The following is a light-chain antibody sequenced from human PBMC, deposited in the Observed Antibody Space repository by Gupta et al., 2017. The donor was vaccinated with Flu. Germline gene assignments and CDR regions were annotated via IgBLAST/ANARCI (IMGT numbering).Light chain of an antibody. CDR1: QISLYSSTNKNY. Sequence: SLGERATINCKSSQISLYSSTNKNYLACHQQRPGQPPKLLIYCVSTRVSGVPDRFSGRGSVRDFTLTIIILQAEEVAVSYFQQYYGSPHTLGHGTKLEIK. CDR2: CVS. V-gene: IGKV4-1*01. CDR3: QQYYGSPHT. J-gene: IGKJ2*01.